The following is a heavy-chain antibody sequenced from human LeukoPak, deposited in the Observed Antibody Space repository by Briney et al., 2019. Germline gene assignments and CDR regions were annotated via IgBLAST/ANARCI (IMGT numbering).Heavy chain of an antibody. D-gene: IGHD1-26*01. J-gene: IGHJ3*02. Sequence: PGGSLRLSCAASGFTFSSYSMNWVRLAPGKGLEWVSSISSSSSYIYYAGSVKGRFTISRDNAKNSLYLQMNSLRAEDTAVYYCARDREGAFDIWGQGTMVTVSS. CDR3: ARDREGAFDI. CDR2: ISSSSSYI. V-gene: IGHV3-21*01. CDR1: GFTFSSYS.